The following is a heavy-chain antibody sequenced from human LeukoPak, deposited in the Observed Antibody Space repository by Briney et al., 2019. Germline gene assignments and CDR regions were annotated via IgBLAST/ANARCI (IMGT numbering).Heavy chain of an antibody. J-gene: IGHJ4*02. CDR3: ARESGYYPPDYFDY. CDR2: IKQDGSEK. V-gene: IGHV3-7*01. Sequence: PGGSLRLSCAASGFTFSSYWMSWVRQAPGKGLEWVANIKQDGSEKYYVDSVKGRFTISRDNAKNSLYLQMNSLRAEDTAVYYCARESGYYPPDYFDYWGQGTLVTVSS. D-gene: IGHD3-3*01. CDR1: GFTFSSYW.